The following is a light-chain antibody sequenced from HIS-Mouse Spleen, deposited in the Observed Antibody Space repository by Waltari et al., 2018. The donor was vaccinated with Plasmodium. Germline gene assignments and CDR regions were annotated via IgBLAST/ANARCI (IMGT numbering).Light chain of an antibody. Sequence: SYELTQPSSVSVSPGQTARITCSGDVLAKKYARWFQQKPGQAPVLVIYKDSGRPSGIPEGFSGSSPGTTVTLTISGAQVEDEADYYCYSAADNNLVFGGGTKLTVL. CDR2: KDS. CDR1: VLAKKY. CDR3: YSAADNNLV. V-gene: IGLV3-27*01. J-gene: IGLJ3*02.